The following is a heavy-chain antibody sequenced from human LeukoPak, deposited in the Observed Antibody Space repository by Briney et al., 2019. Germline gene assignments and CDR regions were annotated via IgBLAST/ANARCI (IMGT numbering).Heavy chain of an antibody. J-gene: IGHJ6*03. CDR2: IYYSGSP. Sequence: SETLSLTCTVPRGSISSYYWSWIRPTPGKGLEWIGYIYYSGSPNYHPTLKSRVTTSVDPSKNQFSPKLSSVTAAATAVYYCARGYYGPGSYWDYYYYYMDVWGKGTTVTVSS. CDR1: RGSISSYY. D-gene: IGHD3-10*01. V-gene: IGHV4-59*01. CDR3: ARGYYGPGSYWDYYYYYMDV.